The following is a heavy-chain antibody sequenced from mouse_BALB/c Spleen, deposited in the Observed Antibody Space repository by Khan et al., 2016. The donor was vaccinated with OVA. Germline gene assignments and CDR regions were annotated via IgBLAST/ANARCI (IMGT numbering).Heavy chain of an antibody. CDR3: ARSIYYGDAYFDF. CDR2: ISYSGST. Sequence: EVQLQESGPGLVKPSQSLSLTCTVTGYSITSDYAWNWIRQFPGNKLEWMGYISYSGSTSYHPSLKSRISITRDTSKNQFFLQLNSVTTEDTATYYGARSIYYGDAYFDFWGQGTTLTVSS. D-gene: IGHD2-13*01. V-gene: IGHV3-2*02. J-gene: IGHJ2*01. CDR1: GYSITSDYA.